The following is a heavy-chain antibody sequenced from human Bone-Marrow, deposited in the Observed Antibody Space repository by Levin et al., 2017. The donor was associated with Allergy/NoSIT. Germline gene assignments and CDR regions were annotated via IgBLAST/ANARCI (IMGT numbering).Heavy chain of an antibody. Sequence: GESLKISCAASGFTFSSYWMHWVRQAPGKGLVWVSRINSDGSSTSYADSVKGRFTNSRDNAKNTLYLQMNSLRAEDTAVYYCAKGGRSHFEYWGQGTLVTVSS. CDR1: GFTFSSYW. CDR2: INSDGSST. D-gene: IGHD3-16*01. J-gene: IGHJ4*02. V-gene: IGHV3-74*01. CDR3: AKGGRSHFEY.